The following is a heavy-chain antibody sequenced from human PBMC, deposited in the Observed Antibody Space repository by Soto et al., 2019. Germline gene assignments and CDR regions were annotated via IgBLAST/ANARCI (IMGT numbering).Heavy chain of an antibody. J-gene: IGHJ5*02. CDR2: ISYDGSNK. Sequence: QVQLVESGGGVVQPGGSLRLSCGASGFTFRSYAMHWVRQTPGKGLEWVAVISYDGSNKHYADSVKGRFSISRDNAKNMLYLQMDSLSSEDTAVYYCATLNYDFWNAMSPNAPGGQGTLVTVSS. V-gene: IGHV3-30-3*01. CDR1: GFTFRSYA. CDR3: ATLNYDFWNAMSPNAP. D-gene: IGHD3-3*01.